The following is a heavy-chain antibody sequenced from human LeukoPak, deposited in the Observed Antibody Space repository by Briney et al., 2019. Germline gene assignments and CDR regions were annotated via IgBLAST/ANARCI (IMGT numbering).Heavy chain of an antibody. CDR3: AKITIFGVVSPTG. CDR1: GFTFSSYA. V-gene: IGHV3-23*01. J-gene: IGHJ4*02. D-gene: IGHD3-3*01. CDR2: ISGSGGST. Sequence: GGSLRLSCAASGFTFSSYAMSWVRQAPGKGLEWVSGISGSGGSTHYADSVKGRFTISRDNSKNTLYLQMNSLRADDTAVYYCAKITIFGVVSPTGWGQGTLVTVSS.